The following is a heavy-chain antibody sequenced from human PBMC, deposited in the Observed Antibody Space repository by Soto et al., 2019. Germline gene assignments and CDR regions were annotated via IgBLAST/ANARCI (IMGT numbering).Heavy chain of an antibody. V-gene: IGHV1-18*01. CDR3: ARDRDGYNYAWFDP. CDR1: GYTFTSYG. D-gene: IGHD5-12*01. Sequence: ASVKVSCKASGYTFTSYGISWVLQAPGQGLEGMGWISAYNGNTNYAQKLQGRVTMTTDTSTSTAYMELRSLRSDDTAVYYCARDRDGYNYAWFDPWGQGTLVTVSS. CDR2: ISAYNGNT. J-gene: IGHJ5*02.